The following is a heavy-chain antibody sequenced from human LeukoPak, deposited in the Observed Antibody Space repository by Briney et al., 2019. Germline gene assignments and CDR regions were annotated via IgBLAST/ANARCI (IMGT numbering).Heavy chain of an antibody. CDR3: ARGPETPSIAARPLLPTPPDY. J-gene: IGHJ4*02. CDR2: INHSGST. V-gene: IGHV4-34*01. D-gene: IGHD6-6*01. Sequence: SETLSLTCAVYGGSFSGYYWSWIRQPPGKGLEWIGEINHSGSTNYNPSLKSRVTISVDTSKNQFSLKVSSVSAADTAVYYCARGPETPSIAARPLLPTPPDYWGQGTLVTVSS. CDR1: GGSFSGYY.